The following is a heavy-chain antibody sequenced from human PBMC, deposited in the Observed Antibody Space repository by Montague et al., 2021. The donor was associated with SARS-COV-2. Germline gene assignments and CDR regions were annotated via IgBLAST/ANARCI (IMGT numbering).Heavy chain of an antibody. CDR2: IYYSGST. V-gene: IGHV4-39*01. CDR3: ARRPPITIFGVVIIGAWFDP. D-gene: IGHD3-3*01. Sequence: SETLSLTCTVSGGSISSNSYYWGWIRQPPGKGLEWIGSIYYSGSTXYNPSLKSRVTISVDTSKNQFSLKLSSVTAADTAVYYCARRPPITIFGVVIIGAWFDPWGQGTLVTVSS. J-gene: IGHJ5*02. CDR1: GGSISSNSYY.